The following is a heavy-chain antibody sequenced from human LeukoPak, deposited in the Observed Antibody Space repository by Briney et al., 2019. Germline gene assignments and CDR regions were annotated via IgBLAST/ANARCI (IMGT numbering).Heavy chain of an antibody. D-gene: IGHD1-14*01. CDR1: GFTFSTYS. V-gene: IGHV3-48*01. Sequence: PGGSLRLSCAASGFTFSTYSMNWVRQAPGKGLEWVSYISSSSSTIYYADSVKGRFTISRDNAKNSLYLQMNSLRAEDTAVYSCARSGITNWFDPWGQGTLVTVSS. J-gene: IGHJ5*02. CDR2: ISSSSSTI. CDR3: ARSGITNWFDP.